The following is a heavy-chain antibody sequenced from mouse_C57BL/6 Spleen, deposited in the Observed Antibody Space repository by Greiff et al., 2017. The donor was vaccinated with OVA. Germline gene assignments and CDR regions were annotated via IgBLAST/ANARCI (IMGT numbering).Heavy chain of an antibody. CDR3: AREYNYAMDY. Sequence: EVQLVESGGGLVKPGGSLKLSCAASGFTFSDYGMHWVRQAPEKGLEWVAYISSGSSTIYYADTVKGRFTISRYNAKNTLFLQMTSLRSEDTAMYYCAREYNYAMDYWGQGTSVTVSA. CDR1: GFTFSDYG. J-gene: IGHJ4*01. CDR2: ISSGSSTI. V-gene: IGHV5-17*01. D-gene: IGHD2-10*02.